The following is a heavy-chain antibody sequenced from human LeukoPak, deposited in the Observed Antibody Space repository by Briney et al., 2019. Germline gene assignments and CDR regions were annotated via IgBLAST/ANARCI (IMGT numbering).Heavy chain of an antibody. CDR2: IDPSDSYT. CDR1: GSSFTTYW. D-gene: IGHD5-18*01. J-gene: IGHJ4*02. V-gene: IGHV5-10-1*01. CDR3: AISKNTATPGDY. Sequence: GESLKISCKGSGSSFTTYWITWVRQMPGKGLEWMGRIDPSDSYTNYSPSFQGHVTLSADKSISTAYLQWSSLRASDTAMYYCAISKNTATPGDYWGQGTLVTVS.